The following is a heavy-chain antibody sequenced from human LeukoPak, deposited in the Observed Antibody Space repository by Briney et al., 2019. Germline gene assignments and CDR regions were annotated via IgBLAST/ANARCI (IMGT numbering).Heavy chain of an antibody. D-gene: IGHD6-13*01. CDR2: ITGGGKNT. CDR1: GFILSSYS. Sequence: PGGSLRLSCAASGFILSSYSMSWVRQDPGKGLEWVSVITGGGKNTYYADSVKGRFTISKDNSKNTVYLQMNDLRVDDTAVYYCAKAASSSWPSYYYGMDVWGQGTKVTVSS. CDR3: AKAASSSWPSYYYGMDV. V-gene: IGHV3-23*01. J-gene: IGHJ6*02.